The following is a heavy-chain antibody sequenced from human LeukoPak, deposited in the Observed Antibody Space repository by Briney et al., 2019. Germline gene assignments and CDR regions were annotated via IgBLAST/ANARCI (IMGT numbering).Heavy chain of an antibody. Sequence: GGSLRLSCAASGFTLRSYWMHWFRQAPAARLVWVSRINSDGSIRSYADSVEGRFTISRDNAENTLYLQLNILRVEDTAVYFCARVTASGHPYVDYWGQGTLVTVSS. D-gene: IGHD6-25*01. CDR3: ARVTASGHPYVDY. CDR1: GFTLRSYW. J-gene: IGHJ4*02. CDR2: INSDGSIR. V-gene: IGHV3-74*01.